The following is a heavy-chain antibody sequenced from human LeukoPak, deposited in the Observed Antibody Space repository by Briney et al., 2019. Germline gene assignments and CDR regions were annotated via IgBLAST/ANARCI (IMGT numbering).Heavy chain of an antibody. Sequence: GGSLRLSCAASGFTFSSYSMNWVRQAPGKGLEWISYISSGTITMYYADSVKGRFTISRDNAKNSLYLQVNNLRAEDTAVYYCARGPNSNWSGLDFWGQGTLLTVSS. CDR1: GFTFSSYS. J-gene: IGHJ4*02. CDR2: ISSGTITM. CDR3: ARGPNSNWSGLDF. V-gene: IGHV3-48*01. D-gene: IGHD6-6*01.